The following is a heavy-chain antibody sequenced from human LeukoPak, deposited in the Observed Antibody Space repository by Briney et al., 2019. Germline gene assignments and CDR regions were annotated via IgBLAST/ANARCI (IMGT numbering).Heavy chain of an antibody. CDR2: INPSGGST. CDR3: ARGPGRYYFDY. CDR1: GCTFTNYY. J-gene: IGHJ4*02. Sequence: ASVKVSCKASGCTFTNYYMHWVRQAPGQGLEWMGIINPSGGSTTYAQKFQGRVTMTRDTSTSTVYMELSSLRSEDTALYYCARGPGRYYFDYWGQGTLVTVSS. V-gene: IGHV1-46*01.